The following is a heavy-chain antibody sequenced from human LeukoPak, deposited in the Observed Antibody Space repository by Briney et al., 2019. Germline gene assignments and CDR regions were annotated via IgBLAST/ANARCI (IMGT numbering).Heavy chain of an antibody. V-gene: IGHV3-53*01. CDR3: AAFIAVAGYYYYGMDV. D-gene: IGHD6-19*01. Sequence: GGSLRLSCAASGFTVSSNYMSWVRQAPGKGLEWVSVIYSGDSTYYADSVKGRFTISRDNSKNTLYLQMNSLRAEDTAVYYCAAFIAVAGYYYYGMDVWGQGTTVTVSS. CDR1: GFTVSSNY. CDR2: IYSGDST. J-gene: IGHJ6*02.